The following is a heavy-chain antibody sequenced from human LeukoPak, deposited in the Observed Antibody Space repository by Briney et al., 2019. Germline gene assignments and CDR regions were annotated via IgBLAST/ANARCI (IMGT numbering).Heavy chain of an antibody. D-gene: IGHD3-9*01. J-gene: IGHJ4*02. CDR1: GYSFTSYW. V-gene: IGHV5-51*01. CDR3: ARRYHNYDILTDSYRGYYFDY. Sequence: GESLKISCKGSGYSFTSYWIGWVRQMPGKGLEWMGIIYPGGSDTSYSPSFQGQVTISADKSISTAYLQWSSLKASDTAMYYCARRYHNYDILTDSYRGYYFDYWGQGTLVTVSS. CDR2: IYPGGSDT.